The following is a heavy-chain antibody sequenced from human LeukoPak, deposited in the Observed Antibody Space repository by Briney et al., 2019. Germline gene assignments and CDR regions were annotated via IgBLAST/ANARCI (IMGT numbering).Heavy chain of an antibody. CDR3: ARIGGHAFDI. CDR1: GGSISSSSYY. J-gene: IGHJ3*02. D-gene: IGHD3-10*01. V-gene: IGHV4-39*01. Sequence: SETLSLTCTVSGGSISSSSYYWGWIRQPPGKGLEWIGGIYYSGSTYYNPSLKSRVTISVDTSKNQFSLKLSSVTAADTAVYYCARIGGHAFDIWGQGTMVTVSS. CDR2: IYYSGST.